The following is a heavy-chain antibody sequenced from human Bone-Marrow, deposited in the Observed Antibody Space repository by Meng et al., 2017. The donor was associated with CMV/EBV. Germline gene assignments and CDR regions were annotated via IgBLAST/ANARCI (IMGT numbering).Heavy chain of an antibody. Sequence: GESLKISCKGSGYSFTSYWIGWVRQMPGKGLEWMGIIYPGDSDTRYSPSFQGQVTISADKSISTAYLQWSSLKASDTAMYYCARVLRSGYSTPYFDYWGQGTLVTVPS. J-gene: IGHJ4*02. CDR3: ARVLRSGYSTPYFDY. CDR2: IYPGDSDT. CDR1: GYSFTSYW. V-gene: IGHV5-51*01. D-gene: IGHD3-3*01.